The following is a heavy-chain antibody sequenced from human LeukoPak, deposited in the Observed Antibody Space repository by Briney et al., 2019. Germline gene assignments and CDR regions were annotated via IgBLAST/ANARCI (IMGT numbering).Heavy chain of an antibody. CDR1: GFSFNTYA. CDR2: LCASGGNT. V-gene: IGHV3-23*01. CDR3: AKGSPHQYRGSWPSNFDS. D-gene: IGHD6-13*01. J-gene: IGHJ4*02. Sequence: GGALRLSCAASGFSFNTYAMTWVDQAPGRGLTGVSSLCASGGNTYHPDSVKGRFTISRDNTKSALYLEMNSLRAEDSAVYYCAKGSPHQYRGSWPSNFDSWGQGTMVTVSS.